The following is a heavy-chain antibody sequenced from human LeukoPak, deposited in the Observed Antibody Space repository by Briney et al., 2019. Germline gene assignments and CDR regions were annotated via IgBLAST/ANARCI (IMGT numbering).Heavy chain of an antibody. CDR2: ISGNGGDR. Sequence: GRSLRLSCAASGFTFSSYAMHWVRQAAGKGLEYVSGISGNGGDRHYANSVKGRFTISRDDSKKTLFLQMGSLRVEDMAVYYCVRRTTAGPFDYWGQGTLVTVSS. V-gene: IGHV3-64*01. CDR1: GFTFSSYA. J-gene: IGHJ4*02. D-gene: IGHD1-1*01. CDR3: VRRTTAGPFDY.